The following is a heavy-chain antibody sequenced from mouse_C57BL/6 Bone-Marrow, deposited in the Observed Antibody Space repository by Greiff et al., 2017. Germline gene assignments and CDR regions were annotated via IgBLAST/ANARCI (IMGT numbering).Heavy chain of an antibody. CDR1: GYTFTDYE. CDR3: TRRRYGSLFAY. V-gene: IGHV1-15*01. Sequence: QVQLKESGAELVRPGASVTLSCKASGYTFTDYEMHWVKQTPVHGLEWIGAIDPETGGTAYNQKFKGKAILTADKSSSTAYMELRSLTSEDSAVYYCTRRRYGSLFAYWGQGTLVTVSA. D-gene: IGHD1-1*01. CDR2: IDPETGGT. J-gene: IGHJ3*01.